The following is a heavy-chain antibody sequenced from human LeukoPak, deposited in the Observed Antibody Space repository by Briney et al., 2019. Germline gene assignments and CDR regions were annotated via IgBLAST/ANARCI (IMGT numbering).Heavy chain of an antibody. CDR2: ISGSGGST. V-gene: IGHV3-23*01. Sequence: GGSLRLSCAASGFTFSSYAMSWVRQAPGKGLEWVSAISGSGGSTYYADSVKGRFTISRDNSKNTLYLQMNSLRAEDTAVYYCAKEALTDYDFWSGSRVFDYWGQGTLVTVSS. J-gene: IGHJ4*02. CDR3: AKEALTDYDFWSGSRVFDY. CDR1: GFTFSSYA. D-gene: IGHD3-3*01.